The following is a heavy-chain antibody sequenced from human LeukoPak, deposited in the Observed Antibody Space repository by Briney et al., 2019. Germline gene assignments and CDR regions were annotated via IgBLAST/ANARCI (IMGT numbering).Heavy chain of an antibody. V-gene: IGHV5-51*01. Sequence: GESLKISCKGSGYSFTSYWIGWVRQMPGKGLEWMGIIYPGDSDTRYSPSFQGQVTISADKSISTAYLQWSSLKASDTAMYYCAILGRPEASLPPYCSSTSCRAEYFQHWGQGTLVTVSS. CDR3: AILGRPEASLPPYCSSTSCRAEYFQH. J-gene: IGHJ1*01. D-gene: IGHD2-2*01. CDR1: GYSFTSYW. CDR2: IYPGDSDT.